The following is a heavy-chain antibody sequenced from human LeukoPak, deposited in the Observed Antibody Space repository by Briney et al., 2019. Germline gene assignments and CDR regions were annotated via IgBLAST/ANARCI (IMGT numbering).Heavy chain of an antibody. CDR2: ISGSGDNT. Sequence: QPGGSLRLSCAASGFTFSSYAMSWVRQAPGKGLEWVSGISGSGDNTYYADSVKGRFTISRDNSKNTLYLQMNSLRADDTAVYYCAKGGLVHRFDPWGQGTLVTVSS. CDR3: AKGGLVHRFDP. V-gene: IGHV3-23*01. J-gene: IGHJ5*02. CDR1: GFTFSSYA.